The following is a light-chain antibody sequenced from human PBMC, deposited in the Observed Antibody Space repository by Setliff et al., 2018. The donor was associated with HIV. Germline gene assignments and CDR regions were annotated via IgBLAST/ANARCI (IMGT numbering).Light chain of an antibody. CDR1: QTISNN. CDR3: XXXXXWPYT. V-gene: IGKV3-15*01. J-gene: IGKJ2*01. Sequence: EIVMTQXXANLSVSPGERAXLSCRASQTISNNLAWYQQKPGQAPRLLITGASTRATAFPARFSGSGFGTEFTPVISSLPAKDFAVXXXXXXXXWPYTFGLGTKVDIK. CDR2: GAS.